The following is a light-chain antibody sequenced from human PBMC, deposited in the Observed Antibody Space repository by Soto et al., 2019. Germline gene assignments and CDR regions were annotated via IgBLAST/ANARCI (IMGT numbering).Light chain of an antibody. V-gene: IGLV3-21*04. CDR3: QVWDSSSDHVV. J-gene: IGLJ2*01. CDR2: SDS. CDR1: NIGSKS. Sequence: SYELTQPPSVSVAPGKTANITCGGNNIGSKSVHWYQQRPGQAPVLVIYSDSDRPSGIPERFSGSNSGNTATLAISRVEAGDEADYYCQVWDSSSDHVVFGGGTTLTVL.